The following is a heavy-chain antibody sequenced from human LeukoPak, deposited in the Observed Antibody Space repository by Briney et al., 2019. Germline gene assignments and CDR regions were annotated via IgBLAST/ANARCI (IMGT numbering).Heavy chain of an antibody. CDR2: IYYSGST. CDR3: ARAPDILATMFDY. D-gene: IGHD5-12*01. J-gene: IGHJ4*02. Sequence: SETLSLNCTVSGGSVSSGSYYWSWIRQPPGKGLEWIGYIYYSGSTNYNPSLKSRVTISVDTSKNQFSLKLSSVTAADTAVYYCARAPDILATMFDYWGQGTLVTVSS. CDR1: GGSVSSGSYY. V-gene: IGHV4-61*01.